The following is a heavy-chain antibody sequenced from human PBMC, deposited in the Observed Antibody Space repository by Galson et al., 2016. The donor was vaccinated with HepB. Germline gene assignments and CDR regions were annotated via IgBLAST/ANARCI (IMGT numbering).Heavy chain of an antibody. J-gene: IGHJ2*01. V-gene: IGHV4-59*01. CDR1: GASISTYY. Sequence: SETLSLTCTVSGASISTYYWSWIRQPPGKGLEWIGYKYYSGSAYYNSSLKSRVTISVDTSKNQFSLRLTSVTAADTAVYYCARPRLGYCSGGNCYSAGEGGEQDWYFDLWGRGTLVTVSS. CDR3: ARPRLGYCSGGNCYSAGEGGEQDWYFDL. D-gene: IGHD2-15*01. CDR2: KYYSGSA.